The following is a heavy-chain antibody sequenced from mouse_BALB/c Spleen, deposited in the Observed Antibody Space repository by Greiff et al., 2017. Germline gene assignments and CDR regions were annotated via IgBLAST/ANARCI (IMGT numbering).Heavy chain of an antibody. J-gene: IGHJ3*01. CDR2: IYPYNGGT. D-gene: IGHD2-14*01. CDR3: AREGDSYYRYDWFAY. V-gene: IGHV1S29*02. Sequence: VQLQQSGPELVKPGASVKISCKASGYTFTDYNMHWVKQSHGKSLEWIGYIYPYNGGTGYNQKFKSKATLTVDNSSSTAYMELRSLTSEDSAVYYCAREGDSYYRYDWFAYWGQGTLVTVSA. CDR1: GYTFTDYN.